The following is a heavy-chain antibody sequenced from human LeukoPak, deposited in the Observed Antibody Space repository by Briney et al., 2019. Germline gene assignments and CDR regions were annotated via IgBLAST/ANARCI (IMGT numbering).Heavy chain of an antibody. D-gene: IGHD3-22*01. Sequence: GGSLRLSCAASGFTFSSYSMNWVRQAPGKGLEWVSSISSSSSYIYYADSVKGRFTISRDNAKNLLYLQMNSLRAEDTAVYYCARVVDSSGYYFDYWGQGTLVTVS. CDR3: ARVVDSSGYYFDY. CDR1: GFTFSSYS. V-gene: IGHV3-21*01. CDR2: ISSSSSYI. J-gene: IGHJ4*02.